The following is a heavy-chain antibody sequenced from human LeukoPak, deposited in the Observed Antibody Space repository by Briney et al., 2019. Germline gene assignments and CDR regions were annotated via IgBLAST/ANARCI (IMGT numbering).Heavy chain of an antibody. D-gene: IGHD3-3*01. CDR3: ASAPYTISLPYYYYGMDV. CDR2: INHSGST. Sequence: SETLSLTCAVYGGSLSGYYWSWIRQPPGKGLEWIGEINHSGSTNYNPSLKSRVTISVDTSKNQFSLKLSSVTAADTAVYYCASAPYTISLPYYYYGMDVWGQGTTVTVSS. V-gene: IGHV4-34*01. J-gene: IGHJ6*02. CDR1: GGSLSGYY.